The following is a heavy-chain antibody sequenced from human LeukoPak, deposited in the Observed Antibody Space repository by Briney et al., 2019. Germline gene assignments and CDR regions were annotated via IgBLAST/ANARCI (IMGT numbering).Heavy chain of an antibody. CDR3: TVVKRNYYYYMDV. CDR1: GGSFSGYY. V-gene: IGHV4-34*01. CDR2: INHSGST. D-gene: IGHD2-2*01. J-gene: IGHJ6*03. Sequence: SETLSLTCAVYGGSFSGYYWSWIRQPPGKGLEWIGEINHSGSTNYNPSLKSRVTISVDTSKNQFSLKLSSVTAADTAVYYCTVVKRNYYYYMDVWGKGTTVTVSS.